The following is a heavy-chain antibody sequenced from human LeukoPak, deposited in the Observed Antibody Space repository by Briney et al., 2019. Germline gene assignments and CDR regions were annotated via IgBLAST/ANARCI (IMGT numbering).Heavy chain of an antibody. J-gene: IGHJ4*02. D-gene: IGHD6-13*01. CDR2: ISSDGTNT. Sequence: GGSLRLSCAASGFTFSSHWMHWVRQAPGKGLVWVSRISSDGTNTNYADSVKGRFTISRDNAKNSLYLQMNSLRDDDTAVYYCARVRSSWYGGDWGQGSLVIVSS. CDR3: ARVRSSWYGGD. CDR1: GFTFSSHW. V-gene: IGHV3-74*01.